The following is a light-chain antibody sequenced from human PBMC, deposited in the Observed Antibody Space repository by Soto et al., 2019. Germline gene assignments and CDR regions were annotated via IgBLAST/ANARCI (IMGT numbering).Light chain of an antibody. Sequence: IQMTQSPSTLSASVGDRVTITCRASQSISSWLAWYQQKPGKAPKLLIYDASSLESGVLSRFSGSVSWTEFTLTISSLQPDDFATYCCQQYNSYSEYTFGQGTKVDIK. J-gene: IGKJ2*01. V-gene: IGKV1-5*01. CDR2: DAS. CDR3: QQYNSYSEYT. CDR1: QSISSW.